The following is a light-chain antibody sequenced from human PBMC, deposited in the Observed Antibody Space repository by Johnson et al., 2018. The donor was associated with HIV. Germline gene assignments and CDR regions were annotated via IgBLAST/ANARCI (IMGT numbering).Light chain of an antibody. CDR3: ATWDDSLNGLYV. CDR2: RNN. CDR1: SSNIGINT. V-gene: IGLV1-44*01. Sequence: QSVLTQPPSASGTPGQRVTISCSGSSSNIGINTVNWYQQLPGTAHKLLIYRNNLRPSGVPDRFSGSKSGTSASLAISGLQAEDEADYFCATWDDSLNGLYVFGTGTKVTVL. J-gene: IGLJ1*01.